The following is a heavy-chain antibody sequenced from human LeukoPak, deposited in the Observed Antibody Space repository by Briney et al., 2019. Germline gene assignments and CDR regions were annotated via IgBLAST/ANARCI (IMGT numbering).Heavy chain of an antibody. J-gene: IGHJ3*02. CDR2: IYSGGST. CDR1: GFTVSSNY. CDR3: ARDLTRYAFDI. V-gene: IGHV3-53*01. Sequence: GGSLRLSCAASGFTVSSNYMSWVRQAPGKGLEWVSVIYSGGSTYYADSVKGRFTISRDTSKNTVYLQMNSLRAEDTAVYFCARDLTRYAFDIRGQGTMVTVSS.